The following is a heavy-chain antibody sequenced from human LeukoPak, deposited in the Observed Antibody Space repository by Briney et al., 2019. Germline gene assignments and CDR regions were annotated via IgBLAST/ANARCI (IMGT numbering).Heavy chain of an antibody. CDR2: SYTSGST. CDR3: SISMRFSDNYMDV. Sequence: SETLSLTCTVSGSSIRSGSYYWSWIRQPAGEKLEWIGRSYTSGSTNYNPSLKSRVTISLDTSKNQFSLKLRSVTAADTAVYYCSISMRFSDNYMDVWGKGTTVTVSS. CDR1: GSSIRSGSYY. J-gene: IGHJ6*03. D-gene: IGHD2-15*01. V-gene: IGHV4-61*02.